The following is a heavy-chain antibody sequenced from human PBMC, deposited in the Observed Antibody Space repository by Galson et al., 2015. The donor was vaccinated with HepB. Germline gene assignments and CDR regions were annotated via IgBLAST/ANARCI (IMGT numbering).Heavy chain of an antibody. J-gene: IGHJ4*02. CDR3: AREASYYYGSGSRSFDY. D-gene: IGHD3-10*01. Sequence: SLRLSCAASGFTFSSYAMHWVRQAPGKGLEWVAVISYDGSNKYYADSVKGRFTISRDNSKNTLYLQMNSLRAEDTAVYYCAREASYYYGSGSRSFDYWGQGTLVTVSS. CDR2: ISYDGSNK. V-gene: IGHV3-30-3*01. CDR1: GFTFSSYA.